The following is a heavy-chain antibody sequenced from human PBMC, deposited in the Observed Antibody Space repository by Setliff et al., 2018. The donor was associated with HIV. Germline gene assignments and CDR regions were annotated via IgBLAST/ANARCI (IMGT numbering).Heavy chain of an antibody. J-gene: IGHJ6*03. CDR2: INPSGGEP. Sequence: ASVKVSCKASGYTFSDYYLHWVRQAPGQGLEWMGMINPSGGEPTYAQKFQGRVTMTRDTSTSTVYMELSSLRSEDTAVYYCARDAFDYTAYYYSYMDVWGKGTTVTVSS. V-gene: IGHV1-46*01. D-gene: IGHD4-4*01. CDR3: ARDAFDYTAYYYSYMDV. CDR1: GYTFSDYY.